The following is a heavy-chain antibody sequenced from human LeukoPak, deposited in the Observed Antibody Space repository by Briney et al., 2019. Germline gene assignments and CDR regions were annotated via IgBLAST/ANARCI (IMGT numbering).Heavy chain of an antibody. V-gene: IGHV4-4*07. D-gene: IGHD6-19*01. Sequence: SETLSLTCTVSGGSISSYYWSWIRQPAGKGLEWIGRIYTSGSTNYNPSLKSRVTMSVDTSKNQFSLKLSSVTAADTAVYYCARGDGSSGWPYYYYGMDVWGQGTTVTVSS. CDR3: ARGDGSSGWPYYYYGMDV. CDR2: IYTSGST. CDR1: GGSISSYY. J-gene: IGHJ6*02.